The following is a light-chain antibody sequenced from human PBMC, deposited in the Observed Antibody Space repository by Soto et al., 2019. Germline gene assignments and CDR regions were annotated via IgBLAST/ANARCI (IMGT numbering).Light chain of an antibody. J-gene: IGKJ4*01. Sequence: MTPSPATLSVSPGERVTFSCRASQSVTTNLAWCQHKPGQSPRLLISDASTGASGIPPRFSGSGSGTEFTLTIDRLQSADFAVYYCQQYDRWPVTFGGGTKVDIK. CDR2: DAS. CDR1: QSVTTN. V-gene: IGKV3-15*01. CDR3: QQYDRWPVT.